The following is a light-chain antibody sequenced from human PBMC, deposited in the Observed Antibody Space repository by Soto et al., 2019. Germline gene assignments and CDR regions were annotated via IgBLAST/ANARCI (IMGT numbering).Light chain of an antibody. CDR1: QSVSTY. J-gene: IGKJ2*01. Sequence: EIVLTQSPATLSVSPGERATLSCRASQSVSTYLAWFQQKPGQAPRLLIYGASNRATGIPARFSGTGSGTDFTLTINRLEPEDFAVYYCQQYGNFPYTFGQGTKLEIK. CDR3: QQYGNFPYT. CDR2: GAS. V-gene: IGKV3-11*01.